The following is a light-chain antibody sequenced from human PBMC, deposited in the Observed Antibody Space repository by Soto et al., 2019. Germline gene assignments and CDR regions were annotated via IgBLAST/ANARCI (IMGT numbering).Light chain of an antibody. V-gene: IGLV1-40*01. CDR2: GHS. CDR1: TSNIGAGYD. Sequence: QSVLTQPPSVSGAPGQRVTIACTGSTSNIGAGYDVHWYRHLPGAAPKLLLSGHSHRPSGVPDRLSGSKSGTSASLAITGLQAEDEADYYCQSYDSSLSAYVFGTGTKLTVL. J-gene: IGLJ1*01. CDR3: QSYDSSLSAYV.